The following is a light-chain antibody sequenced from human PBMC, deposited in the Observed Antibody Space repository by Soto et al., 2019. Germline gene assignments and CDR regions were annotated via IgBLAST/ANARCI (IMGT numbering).Light chain of an antibody. V-gene: IGKV1-39*01. Sequence: DIQMTQSPSSLSASVGDGVSLTCRASQSISSYLNWYQQKPGKAPKLLIYTASNLQSGVPSRFSGSGSGTDFTLTITSLQPEDFATYYCKQSYTSITVGKGTRLEIK. CDR3: KQSYTSIT. CDR2: TAS. J-gene: IGKJ5*01. CDR1: QSISSY.